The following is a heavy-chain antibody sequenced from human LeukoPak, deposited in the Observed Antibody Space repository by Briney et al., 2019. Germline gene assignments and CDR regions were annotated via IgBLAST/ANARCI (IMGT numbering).Heavy chain of an antibody. J-gene: IGHJ6*03. V-gene: IGHV3-23*01. CDR2: ISATGYTT. D-gene: IGHD3-22*01. CDR1: GLTFSNYA. CDR3: AKDRYYNSIEFYMDV. Sequence: GGSLRLSCAASGLTFSNYAMSWVRQAPGKGLEWVSVISATGYTTYYADFVKGRFTTSRDNSKNTLYLQMNSLSPDDTAVYYCAKDRYYNSIEFYMDVWGKGTTVTASS.